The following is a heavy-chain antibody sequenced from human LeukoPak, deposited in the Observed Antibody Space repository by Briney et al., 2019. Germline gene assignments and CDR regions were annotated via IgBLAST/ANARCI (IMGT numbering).Heavy chain of an antibody. V-gene: IGHV3-23*01. J-gene: IGHJ6*03. CDR3: ARAPRHADDYYYFMDV. Sequence: GGSLRLSCAASGFTFSSYAMSWVRQAPGKGLEWVSAISGSGGSTYYADSVKGRFTISRDNSKNTLYLQMNSLRAEDTAVYYCARAPRHADDYYYFMDVWAKGPRSPSP. CDR1: GFTFSSYA. CDR2: ISGSGGST.